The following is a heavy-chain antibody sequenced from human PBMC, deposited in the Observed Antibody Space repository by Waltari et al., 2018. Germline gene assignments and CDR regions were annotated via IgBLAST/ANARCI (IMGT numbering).Heavy chain of an antibody. CDR3: ARGDDSSGYSSLINYY. CDR1: GFTFSSYS. V-gene: IGHV3-21*01. Sequence: EVQLVESGGGLVKPGGSVRLSCAASGFTFSSYSLNWVTHAPGKGLEWVPSISSSSSYIYYADSVKGRFTISRDNTKNSLYLQMNSLRAEDTAVYYCARGDDSSGYSSLINYYWGQGTLVTVSS. J-gene: IGHJ4*02. D-gene: IGHD3-22*01. CDR2: ISSSSSYI.